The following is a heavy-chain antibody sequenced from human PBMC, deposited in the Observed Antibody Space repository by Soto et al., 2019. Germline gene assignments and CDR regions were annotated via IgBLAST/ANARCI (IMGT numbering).Heavy chain of an antibody. CDR1: GSSIRPYY. CDR2: IYYTGST. J-gene: IGHJ4*02. D-gene: IGHD4-17*01. CDR3: TRVGGYYGDYPNFDY. V-gene: IGHV4-59*01. Sequence: SETLSLTCSVSGSSIRPYYWSWIRQPPGKGLEWIGNIYYTGSTNYNPSLKSRLIMSVASSRNQLSLRLNSVTAADTAVYYCTRVGGYYGDYPNFDYWGQGALVTVSS.